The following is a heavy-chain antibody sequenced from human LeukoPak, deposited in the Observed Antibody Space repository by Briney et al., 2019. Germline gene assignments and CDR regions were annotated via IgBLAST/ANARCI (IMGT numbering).Heavy chain of an antibody. V-gene: IGHV2-5*02. CDR1: GFSLSTYAVA. CDR3: AHQYFYGSEMSNYFDY. CDR2: IYWDDDK. Sequence: SGPMLVKPTQTLTLTCTFSGFSLSTYAVAVGWIRQPTGKALEWLALIYWDDDKRYSPSLRSMLTITKDTSKDQVVFTMTNMDPGDTGTYYCAHQYFYGSEMSNYFDYWGQGTLVTVSS. J-gene: IGHJ4*02. D-gene: IGHD3-10*01.